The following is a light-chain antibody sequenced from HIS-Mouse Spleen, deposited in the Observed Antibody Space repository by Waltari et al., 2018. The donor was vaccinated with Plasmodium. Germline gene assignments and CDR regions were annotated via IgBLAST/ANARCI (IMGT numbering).Light chain of an antibody. Sequence: AIQLTQSPSSLSASVGDRVTITCRASQGISSALAWYQQKPGKAPKLLIYDASSLESGGPSRCSGSGSGTDCTLTISSLQPEDFATYYCQQFNSYPQTFGQGTKLGIK. J-gene: IGKJ2*01. CDR1: QGISSA. CDR2: DAS. CDR3: QQFNSYPQT. V-gene: IGKV1-13*02.